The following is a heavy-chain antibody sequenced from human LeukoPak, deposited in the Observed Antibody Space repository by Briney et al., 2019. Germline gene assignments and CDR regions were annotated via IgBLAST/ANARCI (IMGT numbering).Heavy chain of an antibody. J-gene: IGHJ6*03. V-gene: IGHV3-21*01. D-gene: IGHD2-2*01. CDR2: ISSSSSYI. Sequence: GGSLRLSCAASGFTFSSYSMNWVRQAPGKGLEWVSSISSSSSYIYYADSVKGRFTISRDNAKNSLYLQMNSLRAEDTAVYYCASHPAAIDYYYYYMDVWGKGTTVTVSS. CDR3: ASHPAAIDYYYYYMDV. CDR1: GFTFSSYS.